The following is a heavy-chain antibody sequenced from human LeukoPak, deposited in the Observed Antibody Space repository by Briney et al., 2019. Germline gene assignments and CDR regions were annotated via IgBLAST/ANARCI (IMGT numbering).Heavy chain of an antibody. Sequence: PSETLSLTCTVSGGSISSYYWSWIRQPAGKGLEWIGRIYTSGSTNYNPSLKSRVTMSVDTFKNQFSLKLSSVTAADTAVYYCASTKWYSGSYLIDYWGQGTLVTVSS. D-gene: IGHD1-26*01. V-gene: IGHV4-4*07. CDR1: GGSISSYY. CDR2: IYTSGST. J-gene: IGHJ4*02. CDR3: ASTKWYSGSYLIDY.